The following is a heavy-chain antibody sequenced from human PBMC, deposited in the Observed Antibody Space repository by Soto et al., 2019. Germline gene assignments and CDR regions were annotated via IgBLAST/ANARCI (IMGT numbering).Heavy chain of an antibody. V-gene: IGHV1-3*01. D-gene: IGHD7-27*01. CDR1: GYTFSSYA. Sequence: ASVKVSCKASGYTFSSYAMHSVRQAPGQRLEWMGWINAGYGNTKSSQKFQDRVTISRDTSASTAYMELTSLRSEDTAVYYCARDTGDGTFDFWGQGTLVTVSS. CDR2: INAGYGNT. CDR3: ARDTGDGTFDF. J-gene: IGHJ4*02.